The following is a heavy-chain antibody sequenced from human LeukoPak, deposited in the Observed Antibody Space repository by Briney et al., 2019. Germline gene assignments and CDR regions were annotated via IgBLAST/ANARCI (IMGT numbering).Heavy chain of an antibody. CDR1: GFTFDDYA. V-gene: IGHV3-9*01. D-gene: IGHD5-24*01. J-gene: IGHJ4*02. CDR2: ISWNSGSI. CDR3: AKDVVEMATMGYFDY. Sequence: GGSLRLSCAASGFTFDDYAMHWVRQAPGKGLEWVLGISWNSGSIGYADSVKGRFTISRDNAKNSLYLQMNSLRAEDTALYYCAKDVVEMATMGYFDYWGQGTLVTVSS.